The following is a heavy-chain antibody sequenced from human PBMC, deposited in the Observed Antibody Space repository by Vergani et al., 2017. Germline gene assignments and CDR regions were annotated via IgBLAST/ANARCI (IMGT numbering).Heavy chain of an antibody. CDR2: IAYDGDRR. J-gene: IGHJ4*02. Sequence: QVHLVESGGGVVQPGRSLTLSCVASGFSFRGHGMHWVRPAPGKGLEWVAMIAYDGDRRDYADFAKGRFTISRDSTKTVYLQMNSLRVEHTAMYFYAKDLSYSTAWPHFDSRGQGTLVTVSS. CDR3: AKDLSYSTAWPHFDS. V-gene: IGHV3-30*18. CDR1: GFSFRGHG. D-gene: IGHD4-11*01.